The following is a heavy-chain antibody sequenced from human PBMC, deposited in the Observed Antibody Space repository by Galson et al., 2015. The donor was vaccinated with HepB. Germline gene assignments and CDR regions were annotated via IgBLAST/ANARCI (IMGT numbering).Heavy chain of an antibody. D-gene: IGHD4-17*01. CDR2: IYWDDDK. J-gene: IGHJ5*02. V-gene: IGHV2-5*02. CDR1: GFSLSTSGVG. Sequence: PALVKPTQTLTLTCTFSGFSLSTSGVGVGWIRQPPGKALEWLALIYWDDDKRYSPSLKSRLTITKDTSKNQVVLTMTNMDPVDTATYYCAHSLTTVTTCDWFDLWGQGTLVTVSS. CDR3: AHSLTTVTTCDWFDL.